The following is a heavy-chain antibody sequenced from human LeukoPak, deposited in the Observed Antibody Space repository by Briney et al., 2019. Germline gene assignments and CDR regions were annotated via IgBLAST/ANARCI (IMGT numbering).Heavy chain of an antibody. J-gene: IGHJ4*02. Sequence: SETLSLTCTVSGGSISSYYWSWIRQPAGKGPECIGRIYSSGSTNYNSSLKSRVTMSVDASKNQFSLKLTSVTAADTAVYYCARVRPWGEWLLDYWGQGTLVTVSS. CDR1: GGSISSYY. CDR3: ARVRPWGEWLLDY. V-gene: IGHV4-4*07. CDR2: IYSSGST. D-gene: IGHD5-12*01.